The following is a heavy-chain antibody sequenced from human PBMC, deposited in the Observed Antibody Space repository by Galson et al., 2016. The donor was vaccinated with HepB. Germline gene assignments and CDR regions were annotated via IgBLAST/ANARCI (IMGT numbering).Heavy chain of an antibody. V-gene: IGHV3-23*01. D-gene: IGHD2-21*02. CDR2: ITNIGGNT. J-gene: IGHJ4*02. CDR3: AKVDCGGDCKRFDY. Sequence: SLRLSCAASGFTVTNAWMRWVRQAPGKGLEWVSSITNIGGNTYYADSVKGRFTISRDNSKNTLYLQMSSLRAEDTALYYCAKVDCGGDCKRFDYWGQGTLVTVSS. CDR1: GFTVTNAW.